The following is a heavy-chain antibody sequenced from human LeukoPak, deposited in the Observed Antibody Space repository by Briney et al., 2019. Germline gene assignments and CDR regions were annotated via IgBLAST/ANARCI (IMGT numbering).Heavy chain of an antibody. CDR2: ISAYNGNT. CDR1: GYTFTSYG. V-gene: IGHV1-18*01. J-gene: IGHJ6*02. D-gene: IGHD3-10*01. Sequence: GASVKVSCKASGYTFTSYGISWVRQAPGQGLEWMGWISAYNGNTNYAQKLQGRVTMTTDTSTSTAYMELRSLRSDDTAVYSCARLRGSGSYYYYGMDVWGQGTTVTVSS. CDR3: ARLRGSGSYYYYGMDV.